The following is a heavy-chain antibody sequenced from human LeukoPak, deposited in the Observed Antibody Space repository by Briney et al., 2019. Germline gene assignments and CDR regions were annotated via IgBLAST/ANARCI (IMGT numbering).Heavy chain of an antibody. CDR2: IYYSGGT. D-gene: IGHD2-15*01. Sequence: PSETLSLTCTVSGGSISSSSYYWGWIRQPPGKGLEWIGSIYYSGGTYYNPSLKSRVTISVDTSKNQFSLKLSSVTAADTAVYYCARVGSGHEAFDYWGQGTLVTVSS. V-gene: IGHV4-39*07. CDR1: GGSISSSSYY. J-gene: IGHJ4*02. CDR3: ARVGSGHEAFDY.